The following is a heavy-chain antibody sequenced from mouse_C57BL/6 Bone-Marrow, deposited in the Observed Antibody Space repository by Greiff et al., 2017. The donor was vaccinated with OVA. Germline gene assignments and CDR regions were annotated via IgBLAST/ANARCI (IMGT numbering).Heavy chain of an antibody. J-gene: IGHJ4*01. V-gene: IGHV1-50*01. D-gene: IGHD1-1*01. CDR3: ARPYLLLRPYARDY. CDR2: IDPSDSYT. Sequence: QVQLQQPGAELVKPGASVKLSCKASGYTFTSYWMQWVKQRPGQGLEWIGEIDPSDSYTNYNQKFKGKATLTVDTSSSTAYMQLSSLTSEDSAVYYCARPYLLLRPYARDYWGQGTSVTVSS. CDR1: GYTFTSYW.